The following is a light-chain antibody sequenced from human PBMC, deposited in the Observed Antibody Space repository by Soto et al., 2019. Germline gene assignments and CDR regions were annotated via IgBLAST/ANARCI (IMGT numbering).Light chain of an antibody. CDR2: ATS. V-gene: IGKV3-15*01. Sequence: EIILTQSPDTLSLSPGERATLSCRASQTVSSNYLAWCQQRPGQAPRLLIYATSIRAPGIPARFSGSGSGTDFTLTISSLQSEDFAVYHCQQYNNWPPITFGQGTRLEIK. CDR3: QQYNNWPPIT. CDR1: QTVSSN. J-gene: IGKJ5*01.